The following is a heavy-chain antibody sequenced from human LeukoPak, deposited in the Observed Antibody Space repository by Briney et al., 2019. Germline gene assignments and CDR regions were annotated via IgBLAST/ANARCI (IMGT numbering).Heavy chain of an antibody. D-gene: IGHD3-3*01. J-gene: IGHJ4*02. Sequence: QPGGSLRLSCAASGFTFRNYNMNWVRQAPGKGLEWISYISSDSTTIYYADSVKSRFTISRDNAKNSLYLQMNSLRAEDTAVYYCARDHPPPYDFWSGYYKGEAGQKPDYFDYWGQGTLVTVSS. CDR1: GFTFRNYN. CDR2: ISSDSTTI. CDR3: ARDHPPPYDFWSGYYKGEAGQKPDYFDY. V-gene: IGHV3-48*01.